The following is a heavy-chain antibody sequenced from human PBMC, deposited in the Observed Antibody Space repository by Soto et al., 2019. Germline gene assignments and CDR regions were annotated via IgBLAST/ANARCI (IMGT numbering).Heavy chain of an antibody. CDR2: IYYSGST. CDR3: ARLGGGDLGHYYYYYMDV. CDR1: GGSISSYY. Sequence: SETLSLTCTVSGGSISSYYWSWIRQPPGKGLEWIGYIYYSGSTNYNPSLKSRVTISVDTSKNQFSLKLSSVTAADTAVYYCARLGGGDLGHYYYYYMDVWGKGTTVTVSS. V-gene: IGHV4-59*08. J-gene: IGHJ6*03. D-gene: IGHD2-21*02.